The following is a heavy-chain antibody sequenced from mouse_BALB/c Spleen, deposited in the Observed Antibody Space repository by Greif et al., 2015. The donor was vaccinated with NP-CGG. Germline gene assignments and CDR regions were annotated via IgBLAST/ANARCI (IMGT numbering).Heavy chain of an antibody. CDR1: GFTFSDYG. D-gene: IGHD2-10*02. CDR3: ARDKYGTFDY. CDR2: ISNLAYSI. Sequence: EVMLVESGGGLVQPGGSRKLSCAASGFTFSDYGMAWVRQAPGKGPEWVAFISNLAYSIYYADTVTGRFTISRENAKNTLYLEMSSLRSEDTAMYYCARDKYGTFDYWGQGTTLTVSS. J-gene: IGHJ2*01. V-gene: IGHV5-15*02.